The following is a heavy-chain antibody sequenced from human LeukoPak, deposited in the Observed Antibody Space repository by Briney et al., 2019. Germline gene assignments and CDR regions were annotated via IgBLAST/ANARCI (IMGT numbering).Heavy chain of an antibody. CDR3: ARDKIGNYYDFWSGYSDLDY. V-gene: IGHV3-30-3*01. J-gene: IGHJ4*02. CDR2: ISYDGSNK. Sequence: GGSLRLSCAASGFTFSSYAMHWVRQAPGKGLEWVAVISYDGSNKYYADSVKGRFTISRDNSKNTLYLQMNGLRAEDTAVYYCARDKIGNYYDFWSGYSDLDYWGQGTLVTVSS. CDR1: GFTFSSYA. D-gene: IGHD3-3*01.